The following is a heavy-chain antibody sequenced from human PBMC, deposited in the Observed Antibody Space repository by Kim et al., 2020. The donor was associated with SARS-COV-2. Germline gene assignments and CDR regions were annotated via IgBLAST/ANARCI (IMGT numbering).Heavy chain of an antibody. Sequence: GGSLRLSCAASGFMFSSHAMTWVRQAPGKGLERVAIISAGGPSIYYADSVKGRFTVSRDNSKNTLYLQMNSLRAEDTALYFCAKDQSGDYYYYSGMDVWGPGTTVTVSS. CDR2: ISAGGPSI. V-gene: IGHV3-23*01. CDR1: GFMFSSHA. J-gene: IGHJ6*02. D-gene: IGHD1-26*01. CDR3: AKDQSGDYYYYSGMDV.